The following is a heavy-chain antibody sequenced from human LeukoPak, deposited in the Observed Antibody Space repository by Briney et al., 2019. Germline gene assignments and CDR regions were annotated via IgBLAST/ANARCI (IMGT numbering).Heavy chain of an antibody. V-gene: IGHV1-18*01. J-gene: IGHJ6*03. CDR1: GYTFTSYG. Sequence: ASVKVSCKASGYTFTSYGISWVRQAPGQGLEWMGWISAYNGNTNYAQKLQGRVTTTTDTSTSTAYMELRSLRSDDTAVYYCARTYYDFWSGYYKGYYYYYYMDVWGKGTTVTVSS. CDR2: ISAYNGNT. CDR3: ARTYYDFWSGYYKGYYYYYYMDV. D-gene: IGHD3-3*01.